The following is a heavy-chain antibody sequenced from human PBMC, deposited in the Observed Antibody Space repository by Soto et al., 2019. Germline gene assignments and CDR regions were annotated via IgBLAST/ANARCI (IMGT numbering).Heavy chain of an antibody. CDR1: GYSFTSYW. CDR2: IYPGDSDT. D-gene: IGHD5-18*01. CDR3: ARRMVNSNYGMDV. J-gene: IGHJ6*02. Sequence: GESLKISCKGSGYSFTSYWIGWVRQMPGKGLEWMGVIYPGDSDTRYSPSFQGQVTISADKSISTAYLQWSSLKASDTAMYYCARRMVNSNYGMDVWGQGTTVTVSS. V-gene: IGHV5-51*01.